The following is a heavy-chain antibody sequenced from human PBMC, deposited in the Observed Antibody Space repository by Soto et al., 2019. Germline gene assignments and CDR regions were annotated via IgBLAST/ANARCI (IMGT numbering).Heavy chain of an antibody. J-gene: IGHJ4*02. CDR3: ARGQFHYDILTGYYAYFDY. D-gene: IGHD3-9*01. CDR2: INHSGST. CDR1: GGSFSGYY. V-gene: IGHV4-34*01. Sequence: PSETLSLTCAVYGGSFSGYYWSWIRQPPGKGLEWIGEINHSGSTNYNPSLKSRVTISVDTSKNQFSLKLSSVTAADTAVYYCARGQFHYDILTGYYAYFDYWGQGTLVTVSS.